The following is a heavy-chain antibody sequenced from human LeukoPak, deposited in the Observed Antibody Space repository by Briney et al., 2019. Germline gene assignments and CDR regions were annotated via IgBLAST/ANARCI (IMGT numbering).Heavy chain of an antibody. CDR1: GGSLTSSSYY. J-gene: IGHJ6*03. CDR3: ARHRGSSAYYYYMDV. CDR2: IYYSGSP. V-gene: IGHV4-39*01. D-gene: IGHD1-26*01. Sequence: SETLSLTCTVSGGSLTSSSYYWGWIRQPPGKGLEWIGSIYYSGSPYYKSSLKSRVTISVDTSKDQFSLRLSSVTAADTAVYYCARHRGSSAYYYYMDVWGKGTTVTISS.